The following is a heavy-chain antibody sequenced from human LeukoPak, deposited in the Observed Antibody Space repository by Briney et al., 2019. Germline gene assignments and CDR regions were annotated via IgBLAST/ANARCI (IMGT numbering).Heavy chain of an antibody. CDR3: AKDAATVTPSFDY. D-gene: IGHD4-11*01. CDR2: ISYDGSNK. Sequence: PGGSLRLSCAASGFTFSSYGMHWVRQAPGKGLEWVAVISYDGSNKYYADSVKGRFTISRDNSKNTLYLQMNSLRAEDTAVYYCAKDAATVTPSFDYWGQGTLVTVSS. V-gene: IGHV3-30*18. CDR1: GFTFSSYG. J-gene: IGHJ4*02.